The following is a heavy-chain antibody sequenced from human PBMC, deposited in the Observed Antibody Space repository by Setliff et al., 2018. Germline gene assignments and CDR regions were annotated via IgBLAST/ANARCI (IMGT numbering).Heavy chain of an antibody. CDR1: GFTFNTYA. Sequence: GGSLRLSCAASGFTFNTYAMSWVRQPPGKGLEWVANINQGGGEQFYVDSVRGRFIISRDDAKNSLYLHMSSLRADDTAVYYCSRDVYDFRTGQADPWGQGTLVTVSS. CDR2: INQGGGEQ. V-gene: IGHV3-7*01. J-gene: IGHJ5*02. CDR3: SRDVYDFRTGQADP. D-gene: IGHD3-3*01.